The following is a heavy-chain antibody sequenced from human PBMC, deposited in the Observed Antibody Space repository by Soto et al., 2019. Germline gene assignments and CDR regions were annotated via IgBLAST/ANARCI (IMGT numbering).Heavy chain of an antibody. V-gene: IGHV3-23*01. CDR2: ISGSGGST. CDR3: AKTLPYYDFWSGPFGWDY. D-gene: IGHD3-3*01. Sequence: GGSLRLSCAASGFTFSSYAMSWVRQAPGKGLEWVSAISGSGGSTYYADSVKGRFTISRDNSKNTLYLQMNSLRAEDTAVYYCAKTLPYYDFWSGPFGWDYWGQGTLVTVSS. CDR1: GFTFSSYA. J-gene: IGHJ4*02.